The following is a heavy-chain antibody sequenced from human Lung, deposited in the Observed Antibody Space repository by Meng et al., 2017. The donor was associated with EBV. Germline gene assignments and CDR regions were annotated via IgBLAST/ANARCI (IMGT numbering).Heavy chain of an antibody. CDR3: ATSFSYYDSRWEANWFDP. D-gene: IGHD3-3*01. J-gene: IGHJ5*02. CDR2: INHSGST. Sequence: QVQLKQGGAVLLKPSETLALPCAVYGGSFSGYYWSWIRQPPGKGLEWIGEINHSGSTNYNPSLKSRVTISVDTSKNQFSLKLSSVTAADTAVYYCATSFSYYDSRWEANWFDPWGQGTLVTVSS. CDR1: GGSFSGYY. V-gene: IGHV4-34*01.